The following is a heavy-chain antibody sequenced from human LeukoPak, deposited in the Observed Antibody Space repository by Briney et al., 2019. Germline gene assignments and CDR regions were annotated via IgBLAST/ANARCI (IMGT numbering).Heavy chain of an antibody. Sequence: SETLSLTCTVSGGSVSSGSYYWSWIRQPPGKGLEWIGYIYHSGSTNYNPSLKSRVTISVDTSKNQFSLKLSSVTAADTAVYYCARDSQRGYFDYWGQGTLVTVSS. D-gene: IGHD3-10*01. CDR3: ARDSQRGYFDY. V-gene: IGHV4-61*01. CDR1: GGSVSSGSYY. J-gene: IGHJ4*02. CDR2: IYHSGST.